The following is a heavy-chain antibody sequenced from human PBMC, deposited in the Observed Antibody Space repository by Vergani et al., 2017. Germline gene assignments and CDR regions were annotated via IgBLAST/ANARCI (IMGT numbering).Heavy chain of an antibody. J-gene: IGHJ3*02. V-gene: IGHV5-10-1*03. D-gene: IGHD2-8*02. CDR2: IDPSDSYT. CDR1: GYSFTSYW. CDR3: ARGVVYASYAFDI. Sequence: EVQLVQSGAEVKTPGESLRISCKGSGYSFTSYWISWVRQMPGKGLEWMGRIDPSDSYTNYSPSFPGHVTISADKSISTAYLQWSSLKASDTAMYYCARGVVYASYAFDIWGQGTMVTVSS.